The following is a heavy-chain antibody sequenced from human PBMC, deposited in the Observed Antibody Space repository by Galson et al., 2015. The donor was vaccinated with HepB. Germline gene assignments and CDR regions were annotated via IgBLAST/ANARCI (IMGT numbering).Heavy chain of an antibody. CDR1: GDSVSSISAA. J-gene: IGHJ4*02. V-gene: IGHV6-1*01. Sequence: CAISGDSVSSISAAWNWIRQSPSRGLEWLGRTYYRVKWKNDYAVSVASRITINPDTSKNQFSPQLSSVTPDDTAVYYCVRDHDWYLDYWGQGTLVTVSS. CDR3: VRDHDWYLDY. CDR2: TYYRVKWKN. D-gene: IGHD3-9*01.